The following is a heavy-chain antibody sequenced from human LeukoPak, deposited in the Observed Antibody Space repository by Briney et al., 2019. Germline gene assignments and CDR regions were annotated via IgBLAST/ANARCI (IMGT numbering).Heavy chain of an antibody. Sequence: GGSLRLSCSASGFTFSGHFMHWVRQAPGKGLEYVSSISVNGDKTLYAESVKGRFTISRDNSKNTLYLQLSSLRLEDTAIYYCLKDLTGTWSFDHWGQGTLLTVTS. CDR1: GFTFSGHF. V-gene: IGHV3-64D*06. J-gene: IGHJ4*02. D-gene: IGHD7-27*01. CDR3: LKDLTGTWSFDH. CDR2: ISVNGDKT.